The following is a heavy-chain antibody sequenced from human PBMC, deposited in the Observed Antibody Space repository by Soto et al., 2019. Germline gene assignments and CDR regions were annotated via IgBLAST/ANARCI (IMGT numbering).Heavy chain of an antibody. CDR2: IYSGGST. CDR3: ARGGFGGVIAPVNY. CDR1: GFTVSSNY. D-gene: IGHD3-16*02. Sequence: EVQLVETGGGLIQPGGSLRLSCAASGFTVSSNYMSWVRQAPGKGLEWVSVIYSGGSTYYADSVKGRFTISRDNSKNTLYLQMNGLRAEDTAVYYGARGGFGGVIAPVNYWGQGTLVTVSS. V-gene: IGHV3-53*02. J-gene: IGHJ4*02.